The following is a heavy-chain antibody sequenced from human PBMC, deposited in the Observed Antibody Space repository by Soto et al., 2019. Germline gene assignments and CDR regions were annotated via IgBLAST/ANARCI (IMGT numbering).Heavy chain of an antibody. Sequence: QVYLVQSGAEVKKPGSSVKLSCTASGGIFSSNTINWVRQAAGQGLEWMGGIIPLFGTANYAEKFQGRVTITADKSTKTEYMELTSLRSEDTAVYYCASKAACGGDCYAFDSWGQGTLVTVSS. V-gene: IGHV1-69*06. D-gene: IGHD2-21*02. CDR1: GGIFSSNT. J-gene: IGHJ4*02. CDR3: ASKAACGGDCYAFDS. CDR2: IIPLFGTA.